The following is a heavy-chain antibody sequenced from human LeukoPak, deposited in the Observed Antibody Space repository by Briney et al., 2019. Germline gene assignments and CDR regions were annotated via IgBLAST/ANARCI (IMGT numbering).Heavy chain of an antibody. J-gene: IGHJ3*02. CDR1: GGSFSGYY. V-gene: IGHV4-34*01. D-gene: IGHD6-13*01. Sequence: SETLSLTCAVYGGSFSGYYWSWIRQPPGKGLEWIGEINHSGSTNYNPSLKSRVTISVDTSKNQFSLKLSSVTAADTAVYYCARDRWAAAGTAYAFDIWGQGTMVTVSS. CDR2: INHSGST. CDR3: ARDRWAAAGTAYAFDI.